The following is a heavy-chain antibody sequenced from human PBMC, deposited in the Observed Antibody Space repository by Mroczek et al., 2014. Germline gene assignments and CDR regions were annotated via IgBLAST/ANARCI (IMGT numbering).Heavy chain of an antibody. D-gene: IGHD4-23*01. CDR1: GGSISSYY. V-gene: IGHV4-59*01. Sequence: QVQLQESGPGLVKPSETLSLTCTVSGGSISSYYWSWIRQPPGKGLEWIGYIYYSGSTNYNPSLKSRVTISVDTSKNQFSLKLSSVTAADTAVYYCARYSTVVTPMSAFDIWGQGTMVTVSS. CDR2: IYYSGST. CDR3: ARYSTVVTPMSAFDI. J-gene: IGHJ3*02.